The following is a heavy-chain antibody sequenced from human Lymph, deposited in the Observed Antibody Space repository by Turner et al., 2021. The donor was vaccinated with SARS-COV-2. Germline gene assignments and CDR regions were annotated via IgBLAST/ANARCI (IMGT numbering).Heavy chain of an antibody. CDR3: AKEGLSGRRLQFVPYFAY. J-gene: IGHJ4*02. Sequence: EVQLVESGGGVVQPGGSVRLSCAASGVTFDDYAMHWVRQAPGKGLEWVSLIRGDGGSTYYADSVKGRFTSSRDDSKNSLYLQINSLRTEDTALYYCAKEGLSGRRLQFVPYFAYWGQGTLVSVSS. V-gene: IGHV3-43*02. D-gene: IGHD5-12*01. CDR1: GVTFDDYA. CDR2: IRGDGGST.